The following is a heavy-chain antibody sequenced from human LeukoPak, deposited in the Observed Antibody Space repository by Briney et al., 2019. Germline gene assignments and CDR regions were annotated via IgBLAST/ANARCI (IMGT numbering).Heavy chain of an antibody. CDR2: ISAYSGTT. CDR3: ARLRVINGDLDY. J-gene: IGHJ4*02. Sequence: GASVKVSCKASGYTFISYGIIWVRQAPGQGLEGMGWISAYSGTTKYTQKLRGRVTMTTETSTSTAYMELGSVRSDDTAVYYCARLRVINGDLDYWGQGTLVTVSS. V-gene: IGHV1-18*01. CDR1: GYTFISYG.